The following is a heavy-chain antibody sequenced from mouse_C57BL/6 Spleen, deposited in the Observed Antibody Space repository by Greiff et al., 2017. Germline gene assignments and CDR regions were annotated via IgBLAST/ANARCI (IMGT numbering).Heavy chain of an antibody. CDR1: GYTFTSYW. V-gene: IGHV1-69*01. J-gene: IGHJ4*01. D-gene: IGHD2-1*01. Sequence: VQLQQPGAELVMPGASVKLSCKASGYTFTSYWMHWVKQRPGQGLEWIGEIDPSDSYTNYNQKFKGKSTLTVDKSSSTAYMQLSSLTSEDSAVYYCARRGYGNSYDAMDYWGQGTSVTVSS. CDR3: ARRGYGNSYDAMDY. CDR2: IDPSDSYT.